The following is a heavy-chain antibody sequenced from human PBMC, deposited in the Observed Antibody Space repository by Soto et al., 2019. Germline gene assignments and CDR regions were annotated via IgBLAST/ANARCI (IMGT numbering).Heavy chain of an antibody. CDR3: AREDGVVGSSSAFDH. Sequence: PGGSLRLSCVFSGFTFSTYTMNWVRQAPGKGLEWVSSINGRSNYVYYADSVKGRFTTSRDNAKNSLYLQMNRLRAEDTAIYYCAREDGVVGSSSAFDHWGLGTLVTVSS. J-gene: IGHJ4*02. CDR1: GFTFSTYT. V-gene: IGHV3-21*01. CDR2: INGRSNYV. D-gene: IGHD1-26*01.